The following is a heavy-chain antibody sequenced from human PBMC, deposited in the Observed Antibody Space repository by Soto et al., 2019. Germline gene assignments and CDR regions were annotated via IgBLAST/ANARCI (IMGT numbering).Heavy chain of an antibody. V-gene: IGHV3-30*18. CDR3: AKVTGYCSSSSCRRDYYYYYGMDV. CDR2: ISYDGSDK. Sequence: RLSCAASGFTFSNYGMHWVRQAPGKGLEWVAVISYDGSDKYYADSVKGRFSISRDNSKNTLYLQMNSLRAEDTAVYYCAKVTGYCSSSSCRRDYYYYYGMDVWGQGTTVPVSS. D-gene: IGHD2-2*01. CDR1: GFTFSNYG. J-gene: IGHJ6*02.